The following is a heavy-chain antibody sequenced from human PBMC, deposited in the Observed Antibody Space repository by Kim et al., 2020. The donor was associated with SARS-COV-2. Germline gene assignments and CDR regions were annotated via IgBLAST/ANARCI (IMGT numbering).Heavy chain of an antibody. CDR3: AREKAGTSFGVTPTWGSYYYYGMDV. D-gene: IGHD3-3*01. J-gene: IGHJ6*02. CDR2: ISAYNGNT. V-gene: IGHV1-18*01. Sequence: ASVKVSCKASGYTFISYGISWVRQAPGQGLEWMGWISAYNGNTNYVQKLQGRVTMTTDTSTTTAYMELRSLRSDDTAVYYCAREKAGTSFGVTPTWGSYYYYGMDVWGQGTTVTVSS. CDR1: GYTFISYG.